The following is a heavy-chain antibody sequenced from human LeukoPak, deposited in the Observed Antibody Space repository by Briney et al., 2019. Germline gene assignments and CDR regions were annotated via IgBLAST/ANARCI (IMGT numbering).Heavy chain of an antibody. Sequence: SETLSLTSAVHGGSFSGSYWSWIREPPGKGLERIAPINHSESTKYNPWHESQVNSSLDKCKIPFSLKLSSVTAADTAVYYCARVLVYSIFGVVITKDYMGVWGKRTTVT. CDR2: INHSEST. D-gene: IGHD3-3*01. CDR3: ARVLVYSIFGVVITKDYMGV. CDR1: GGSFSGSY. J-gene: IGHJ6*03. V-gene: IGHV4-34*01.